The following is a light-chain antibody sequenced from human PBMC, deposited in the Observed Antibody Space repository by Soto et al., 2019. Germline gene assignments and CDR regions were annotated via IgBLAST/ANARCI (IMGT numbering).Light chain of an antibody. CDR3: QEYGDSPYS. J-gene: IGKJ2*01. CDR1: QRISANY. CDR2: GSV. V-gene: IGKV3-20*01. Sequence: VVLTQSPATLSLSLGERATHSCRATQRISANYIAWYQVKTGQAPRLLVHGSVTRAAGIPDRFSGSGSGADFTLTIARVEPEDFAVYFCQEYGDSPYSFGKGTKL.